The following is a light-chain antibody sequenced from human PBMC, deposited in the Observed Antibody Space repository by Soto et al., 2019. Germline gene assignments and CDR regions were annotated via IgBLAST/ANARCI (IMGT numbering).Light chain of an antibody. CDR2: AAS. CDR3: QQSYSTPRT. V-gene: IGKV1-39*01. CDR1: QSISSY. Sequence: ETQMSLSPSSLSASVGARVTSTCRAGQSISSYLNWYEQKPGKAPKLLSYAASSLQSGVPSRFSGSGSGTHFTLTISSLQPEDFETYYCQQSYSTPRTFGQGTKVDIK. J-gene: IGKJ1*01.